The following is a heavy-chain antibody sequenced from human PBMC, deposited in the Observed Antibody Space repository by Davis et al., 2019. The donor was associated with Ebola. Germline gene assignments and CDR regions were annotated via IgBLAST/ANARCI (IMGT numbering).Heavy chain of an antibody. CDR1: GYTFTSYA. CDR2: INAGNGNT. J-gene: IGHJ4*02. Sequence: ASVKVSCKASGYTFTSYAMHWVRQAPGQRLEWMGWINAGNGNTKYSQKFQGRVTITRDTSASTAYMELSSLRSEDTAVYYCAREAALTLGAFDYWGQGTLVTVSS. D-gene: IGHD7-27*01. V-gene: IGHV1-3*01. CDR3: AREAALTLGAFDY.